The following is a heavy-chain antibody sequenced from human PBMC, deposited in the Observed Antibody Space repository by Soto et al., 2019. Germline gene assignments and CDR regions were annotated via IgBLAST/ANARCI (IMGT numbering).Heavy chain of an antibody. CDR2: IYWDDDE. CDR3: AHSRNLITEDAQVGDFDY. D-gene: IGHD3-10*01. J-gene: IGHJ4*02. Sequence: QISLKESGPTLVKPTQTLKLTCSFSGFSLTTDGEGVGWVRQPPGEALEWLALIYWDDDERYSPSLKTRLTFTKDPSKNQVVLIMTNMDPVDTATYYCAHSRNLITEDAQVGDFDYWGQGTLVTVSS. CDR1: GFSLTTDGEG. V-gene: IGHV2-5*02.